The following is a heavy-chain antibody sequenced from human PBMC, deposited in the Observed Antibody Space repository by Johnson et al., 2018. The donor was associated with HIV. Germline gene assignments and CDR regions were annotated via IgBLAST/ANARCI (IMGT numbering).Heavy chain of an antibody. CDR1: GFTFDEYD. CDR3: ARDSSSWRPSGAFDI. D-gene: IGHD6-13*01. V-gene: IGHV3-74*01. J-gene: IGHJ3*02. Sequence: EVQLVESGGGVARPGGSLRLSCEASGFTFDEYDMNWVRQAPGKGLVWVSRINSDGSSTSYADSVKGRFTISRDNAKNTLYLQMNSLRAEDTAVYYCARDSSSWRPSGAFDIWGQGTMVTVSS. CDR2: INSDGSST.